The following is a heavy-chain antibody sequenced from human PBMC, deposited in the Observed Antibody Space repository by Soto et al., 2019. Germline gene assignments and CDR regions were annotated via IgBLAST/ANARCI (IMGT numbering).Heavy chain of an antibody. CDR2: IKADETT. CDR3: TRDTYYGMDV. CDR1: GFSLNGYW. V-gene: IGHV3-74*01. Sequence: GGSLRLSCVASGFSLNGYWFHWVRLVAGEWLLWVSHIKADETTHYADSVKGRFTVSRDNAKNTVYLQMDSLRAEDTSIYYCTRDTYYGMDVWGQGTTVTVSS. J-gene: IGHJ6*02.